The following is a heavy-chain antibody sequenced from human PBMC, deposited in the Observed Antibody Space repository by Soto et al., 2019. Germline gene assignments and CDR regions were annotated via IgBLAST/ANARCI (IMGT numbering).Heavy chain of an antibody. CDR2: IDPSDSYT. V-gene: IGHV5-10-1*01. Sequence: GEYLKISRKGSGYSFTSYWLSWLRQMPGKGLEWMGRIDPSDSYTNYSPSFQGHVTISADKSISTAYLQWSSLKASDTAMYYCARLDSSGYYFDYWGQGTLVTAPQ. CDR1: GYSFTSYW. D-gene: IGHD3-22*01. CDR3: ARLDSSGYYFDY. J-gene: IGHJ4*02.